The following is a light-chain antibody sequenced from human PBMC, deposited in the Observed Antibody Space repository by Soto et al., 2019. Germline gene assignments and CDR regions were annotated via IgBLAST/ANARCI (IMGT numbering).Light chain of an antibody. CDR3: QSYDSSNPLVV. CDR1: SGSIATNY. V-gene: IGLV6-57*04. Sequence: NFMLTQQHSVSESPGKTVTISCTRSSGSIATNYVHWYQQRPGSAPTTALYGTNRRPSGVPDRFSGSIDRSSNSASLTISGLKTEDEADYYCQSYDSSNPLVVFGGGTKLTVL. J-gene: IGLJ2*01. CDR2: GTN.